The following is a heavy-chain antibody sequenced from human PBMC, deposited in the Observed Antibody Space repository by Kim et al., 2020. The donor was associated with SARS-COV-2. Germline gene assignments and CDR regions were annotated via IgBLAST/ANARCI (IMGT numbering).Heavy chain of an antibody. Sequence: SLKGRFTISRNTAKNSLYLQMTSLRAEDTAVYYCVSGAARPKGVYYYMDVWGKGTTVTVSS. J-gene: IGHJ6*03. D-gene: IGHD6-6*01. CDR3: VSGAARPKGVYYYMDV. V-gene: IGHV3-11*06.